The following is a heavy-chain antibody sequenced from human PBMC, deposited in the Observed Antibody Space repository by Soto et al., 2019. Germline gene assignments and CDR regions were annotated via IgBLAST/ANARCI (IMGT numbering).Heavy chain of an antibody. D-gene: IGHD3-22*01. V-gene: IGHV3-21*01. CDR2: ISSSSSYI. CDR1: GFTFSSYS. CDR3: ATTKDSSGYYVGFDP. Sequence: PGGSLRLSCAASGFTFSSYSMNWVRQAPGKGLEWVSSISSSSSYIYYADSVKGRFTISRDNAKNSLYLQMNSLRAEDTAVYYCATTKDSSGYYVGFDPWGQGTLVTVSS. J-gene: IGHJ5*02.